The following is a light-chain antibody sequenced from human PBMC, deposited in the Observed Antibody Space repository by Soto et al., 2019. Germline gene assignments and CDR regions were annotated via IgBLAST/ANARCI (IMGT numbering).Light chain of an antibody. CDR3: QQYKSDPST. CDR1: RRLXND. CDR2: HAS. V-gene: IGKV1-17*01. Sequence: DIQLTQCASSLSASVGDRVSITCRASRRLXNDLAWYQQKPGKAPKGLXAHASTLQRGGPSRFSGSGSVTEFTLTISSLHPYDFANYYFQQYKSDPSTFGQGTRLEIK. J-gene: IGKJ5*01.